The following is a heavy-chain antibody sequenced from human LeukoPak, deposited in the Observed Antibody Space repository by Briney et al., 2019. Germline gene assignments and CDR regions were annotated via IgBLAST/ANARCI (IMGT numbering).Heavy chain of an antibody. D-gene: IGHD1-1*01. CDR2: INPNSGGT. CDR3: ARDAADNWNDVGWFDP. Sequence: GASVKVSCKASGYTFTGYYMHWVRQAPGQGLEWMGWINPNSGGTNYAQKFQGRVTMTRDTSISTAYMELSRLRSDDTAVYYCARDAADNWNDVGWFDPWGQGTLVTVSS. CDR1: GYTFTGYY. V-gene: IGHV1-2*02. J-gene: IGHJ5*02.